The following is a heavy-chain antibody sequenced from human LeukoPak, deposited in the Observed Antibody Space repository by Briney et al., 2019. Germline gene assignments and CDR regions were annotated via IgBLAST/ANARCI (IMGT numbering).Heavy chain of an antibody. V-gene: IGHV3-21*01. CDR1: GFTFSSYA. Sequence: SGGSLRLSCAASGFTFSSYAMSWVRQAPGKGLEWVSSISPKSDFIYYSDSVRGRFTISRDNADNSLYLQMNSLRAEDTAVYYCARADCSASTCYLRRSWFDPWGQGILVTVSS. J-gene: IGHJ5*02. CDR3: ARADCSASTCYLRRSWFDP. D-gene: IGHD3-9*01. CDR2: ISPKSDFI.